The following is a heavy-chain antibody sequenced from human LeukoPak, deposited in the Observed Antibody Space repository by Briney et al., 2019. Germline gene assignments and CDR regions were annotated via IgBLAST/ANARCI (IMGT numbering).Heavy chain of an antibody. D-gene: IGHD1-14*01. J-gene: IGHJ4*02. V-gene: IGHV3-30*04. CDR1: GITFSSYA. Sequence: GRSLRLSCAASGITFSSYAMHWVRQAPGKGLEWVAVISYDGSNKYYADSVKGRFTISRDNSKNTLYLQMNSLRAEDTAVYYCAKSTTDYWGQGTLVTVSS. CDR3: AKSTTDY. CDR2: ISYDGSNK.